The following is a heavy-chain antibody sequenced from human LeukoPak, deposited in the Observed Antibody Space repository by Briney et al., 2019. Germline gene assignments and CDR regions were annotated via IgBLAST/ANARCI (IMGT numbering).Heavy chain of an antibody. CDR1: GFTFSSYG. V-gene: IGHV3-30*02. Sequence: GGSLRLSCAASGFTFSSYGMHWVRQAPGKGLEWVAFIRYDGSNKYYADSVKGRFTISRDNSKNTLYLQMNSLRAEDTAVYYCARDYYGSSGGDYWGQGTLVTVSS. J-gene: IGHJ4*02. D-gene: IGHD3-22*01. CDR2: IRYDGSNK. CDR3: ARDYYGSSGGDY.